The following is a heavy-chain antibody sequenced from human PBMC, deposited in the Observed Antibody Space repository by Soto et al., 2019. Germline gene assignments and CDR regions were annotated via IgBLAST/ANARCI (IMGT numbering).Heavy chain of an antibody. CDR1: GYTFTSYG. CDR3: ASEYYYGSGPGY. D-gene: IGHD3-10*01. J-gene: IGHJ4*02. V-gene: IGHV1-18*01. CDR2: ISAYNGNT. Sequence: QVQLVQSGAEVKKPGASVKVSCKASGYTFTSYGISWVRQAPGQGLEWMGWISAYNGNTNDAPKVKGRVTMPTDTSTSTAYMELRSLRSDDTAVYYCASEYYYGSGPGYWGQGTLVTVSS.